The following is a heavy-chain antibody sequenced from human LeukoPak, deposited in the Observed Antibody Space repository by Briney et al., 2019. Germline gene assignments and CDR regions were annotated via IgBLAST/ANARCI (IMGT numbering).Heavy chain of an antibody. D-gene: IGHD2-21*01. V-gene: IGHV4-39*07. CDR2: IYYSGST. J-gene: IGHJ4*02. CDR1: GGSISSSGYY. Sequence: SETLSLTCTVSGGSISSSGYYWGWIRQPPGKGLEWIGSIYYSGSTNYNPSLKSRVTISVDTSKNQFSLKLSSVTAADTAVYYCARGVVIAPQTFDYWGQGTLVTVSS. CDR3: ARGVVIAPQTFDY.